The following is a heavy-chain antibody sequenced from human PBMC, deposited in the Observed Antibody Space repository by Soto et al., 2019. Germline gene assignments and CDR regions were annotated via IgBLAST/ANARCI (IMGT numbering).Heavy chain of an antibody. V-gene: IGHV1-3*01. CDR2: INAGNGNT. CDR3: AREPLVDTAMVYVLEI. CDR1: GYSFTRYL. D-gene: IGHD5-18*01. J-gene: IGHJ3*02. Sequence: ASVKVSRKASGYSFTRYLIHRVLQAPGQSLERMGWINAGNGNTKYSQKFQDRVTMTRDTSTSTVYMELSSLRSEDTAVYYCAREPLVDTAMVYVLEIWGQGTMVT.